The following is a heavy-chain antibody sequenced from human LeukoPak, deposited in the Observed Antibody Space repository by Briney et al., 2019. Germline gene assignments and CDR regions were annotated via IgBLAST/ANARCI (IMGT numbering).Heavy chain of an antibody. CDR2: INPSGGST. CDR1: GYTFTSYY. CDR3: ARDGVGDYGDSNLGY. Sequence: ASVKVSCKASGYTFTSYYMHWVRQAPGQGLEWMGIINPSGGSTSYAQKFQGRVTMTRDTSTSTVYMELSSLRSEDTPVYYYARDGVGDYGDSNLGYWGQGTLVTVSS. D-gene: IGHD4-17*01. J-gene: IGHJ4*02. V-gene: IGHV1-46*01.